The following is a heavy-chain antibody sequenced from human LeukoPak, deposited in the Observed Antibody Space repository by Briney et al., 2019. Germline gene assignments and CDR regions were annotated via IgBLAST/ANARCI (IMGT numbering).Heavy chain of an antibody. CDR2: ISSSGSTI. CDR1: GFTFSSYS. CDR3: ARERDAFDI. J-gene: IGHJ3*02. V-gene: IGHV3-48*04. Sequence: GGSLRLSCAASGFTFSSYSMNWVRQAPGKGLEWVSYISSSGSTIYYADSVKGRFTISRDNAKNSLYLQMNSLRAEDTAVYYCARERDAFDIWGQGTMVTVSS.